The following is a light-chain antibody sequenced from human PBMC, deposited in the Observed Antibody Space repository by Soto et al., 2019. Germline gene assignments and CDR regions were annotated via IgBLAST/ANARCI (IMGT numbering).Light chain of an antibody. Sequence: EIVLTQSPATLSLSPGERVTLSCRASQSVASSVAWYQQKPGQAPRLILYGASTRATGFPARFSGSGSGTEFTLTISSLQSEDFAVYLCQQYHYWPITFGQGTRLEIK. V-gene: IGKV3-15*01. CDR3: QQYHYWPIT. CDR1: QSVASS. J-gene: IGKJ5*01. CDR2: GAS.